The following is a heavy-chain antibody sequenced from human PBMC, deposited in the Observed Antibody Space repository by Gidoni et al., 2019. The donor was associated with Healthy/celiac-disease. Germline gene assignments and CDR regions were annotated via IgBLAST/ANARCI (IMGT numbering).Heavy chain of an antibody. CDR2: ICYDGSNQ. Sequence: QVQLVESGGGVVQPGRSLRPSCAASGVTVRSYGMHWVRQAPGKGLEWVAVICYDGSNQYYADSVKGRFTISRDNSKNTLYLQMNSLRAEDTAVYYCARRYSSSWYGYYYYYMDVWGKGTTVTVSS. J-gene: IGHJ6*03. V-gene: IGHV3-33*01. CDR3: ARRYSSSWYGYYYYYMDV. D-gene: IGHD6-13*01. CDR1: GVTVRSYG.